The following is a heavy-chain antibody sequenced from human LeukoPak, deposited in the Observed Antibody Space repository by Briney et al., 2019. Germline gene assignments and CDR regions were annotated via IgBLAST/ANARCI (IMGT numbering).Heavy chain of an antibody. D-gene: IGHD3-10*01. CDR3: ARVGFGERQPFDY. CDR1: GGSISSYY. CDR2: IYYSGST. J-gene: IGHJ4*02. V-gene: IGHV4-59*12. Sequence: SETLSLTCTVSGGSISSYYWSWIRQPPGKGLEWIGYIYYSGSTNYNPSLKSRVTISVDTSKNQFSLKLSSVTAADTAVYYCARVGFGERQPFDYWGQGTLVTVSS.